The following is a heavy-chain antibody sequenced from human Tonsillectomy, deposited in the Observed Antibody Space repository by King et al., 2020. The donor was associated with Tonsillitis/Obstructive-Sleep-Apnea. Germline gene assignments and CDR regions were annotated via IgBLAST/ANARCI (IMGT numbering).Heavy chain of an antibody. CDR3: AGASYYYDSSGYYYHSIDY. CDR2: INHSGST. J-gene: IGHJ4*02. Sequence: HVQLQQWGAGLLKPSETLSLTCAVYGGSCSDYYWSWSRQPPGKGLEWIGEINHSGSTNYNPSLKSRVTISVDTTKNQFSLKLSSVTAADTAVYYCAGASYYYDSSGYYYHSIDYWGQGTLVTVSS. V-gene: IGHV4-34*01. D-gene: IGHD3-22*01. CDR1: GGSCSDYY.